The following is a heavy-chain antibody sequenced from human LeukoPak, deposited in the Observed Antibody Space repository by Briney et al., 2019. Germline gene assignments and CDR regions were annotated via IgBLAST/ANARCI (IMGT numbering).Heavy chain of an antibody. J-gene: IGHJ4*02. Sequence: TGRSLRLSCTASGFTFGDYSMNWVRQAPGKGLEWVGFIRSKAYGGTTEYAASVKGRFTISRDDSKSIDYLQMNSLKTDDTAGYYCNRGRRATHDYWGQGTLVTVSS. D-gene: IGHD1-26*01. CDR1: GFTFGDYS. CDR3: NRGRRATHDY. V-gene: IGHV3-49*04. CDR2: IRSKAYGGTT.